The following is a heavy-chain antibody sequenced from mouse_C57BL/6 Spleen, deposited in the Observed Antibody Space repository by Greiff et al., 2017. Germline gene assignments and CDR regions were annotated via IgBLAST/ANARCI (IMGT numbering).Heavy chain of an antibody. D-gene: IGHD1-3*01. V-gene: IGHV5-17*01. Sequence: EVHLVESGGGLVKPGGSLKLSCAASGFTFSDYGMHWVRQAPEKGLEWVAYISSGSSTIYYADTVKGRFTISRDNAKNTLFLQMTRLRAEDTAMYYCARGDIYSNWFAYWGQGTLVTVSA. CDR1: GFTFSDYG. J-gene: IGHJ3*01. CDR2: ISSGSSTI. CDR3: ARGDIYSNWFAY.